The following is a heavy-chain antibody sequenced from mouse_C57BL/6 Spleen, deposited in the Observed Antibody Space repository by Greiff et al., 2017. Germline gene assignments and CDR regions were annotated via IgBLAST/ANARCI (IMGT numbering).Heavy chain of an antibody. J-gene: IGHJ2*01. V-gene: IGHV1-82*01. CDR1: GYAFSSSW. D-gene: IGHD2-4*01. CDR3: ARRDYDYDGDYFDY. Sequence: VQLQQSGPELVKPGASVKISCKASGYAFSSSWMNWVKQRPGKGLEWIGRIYPGDGDTNYNGKFKGKATLTADKSSSTAYMQLSSLTSEDSAVYFCARRDYDYDGDYFDYWGQGTTLTVSS. CDR2: IYPGDGDT.